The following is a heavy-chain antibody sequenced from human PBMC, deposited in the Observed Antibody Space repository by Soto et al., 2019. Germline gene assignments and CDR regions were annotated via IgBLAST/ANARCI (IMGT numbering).Heavy chain of an antibody. D-gene: IGHD5-18*01. CDR2: IYYSGST. Sequence: QLQLQESGPGLVKPSETLSLTCTVSGGSISSSSYYWGWIRQPPGKGLEWIGSIYYSGSTYYNPSLKSRVTISVDTSKNQFSLKLSSVTAADTAVYYCARRGIQLIWREWYYFDYWGQGTLVTVSS. J-gene: IGHJ4*02. CDR3: ARRGIQLIWREWYYFDY. CDR1: GGSISSSSYY. V-gene: IGHV4-39*01.